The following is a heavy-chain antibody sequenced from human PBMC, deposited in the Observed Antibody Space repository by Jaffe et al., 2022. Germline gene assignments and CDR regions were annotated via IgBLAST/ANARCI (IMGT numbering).Heavy chain of an antibody. V-gene: IGHV3-48*01. D-gene: IGHD6-19*01. CDR2: ISSSSSTI. CDR1: GFTFSSYS. CDR3: ARDPYSSGWLTIYYFDY. Sequence: EVQLVESGGGLVQPGGSLRLSCAASGFTFSSYSMNWVRQAPGKGLEWVSYISSSSSTIYYADSVKGRFTISRDNAKNSLYLQMNSLRAEDTAVYYCARDPYSSGWLTIYYFDYWGQGTLVTVSS. J-gene: IGHJ4*02.